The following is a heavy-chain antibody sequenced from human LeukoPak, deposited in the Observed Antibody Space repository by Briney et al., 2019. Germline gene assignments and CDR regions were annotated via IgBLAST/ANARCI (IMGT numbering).Heavy chain of an antibody. Sequence: GGSLRLSCAASGFTFSNTWMSWVRQAPGKGLEWVANIKQDGSEKYYVDSVKGRFTISRDNAKNSLDLQMNSLRAEDTAVYYCARWEYSGGCYYFDYWGQGTLVTVSS. D-gene: IGHD6-19*01. CDR3: ARWEYSGGCYYFDY. CDR1: GFTFSNTW. CDR2: IKQDGSEK. J-gene: IGHJ4*02. V-gene: IGHV3-7*04.